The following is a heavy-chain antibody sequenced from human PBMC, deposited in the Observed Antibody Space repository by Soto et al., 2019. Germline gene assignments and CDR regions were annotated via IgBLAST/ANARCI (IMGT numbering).Heavy chain of an antibody. J-gene: IGHJ4*02. V-gene: IGHV4-30-2*01. CDR3: ARDQSATTGYFDY. CDR2: IYHSGST. D-gene: IGHD1-26*01. Sequence: SETLSLTCTVSGGSISSGGYSWSWIRQPPGKGLEWIGYIYHSGSTYYNTSLKSQVTISVDRSKNQFSLNLCSVTAADTAVYYCARDQSATTGYFDYWGQGTLVTVS. CDR1: GGSISSGGYS.